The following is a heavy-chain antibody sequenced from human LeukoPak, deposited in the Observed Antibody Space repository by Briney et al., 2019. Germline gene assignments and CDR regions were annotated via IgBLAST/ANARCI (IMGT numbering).Heavy chain of an antibody. CDR1: GGSISSYY. CDR2: IYYSGST. V-gene: IGHV4-59*01. J-gene: IGHJ6*03. Sequence: PSETLSLTCTVSGGSISSYYWSWLRQPPGKGLEWIGYIYYSGSTNYNASLRSRGTILVDKSKNQFSLKLSSVTAADTAVYYCARVGRLDCSSTSCYASYYYYYYYMDVWGKGTTVTVSS. CDR3: ARVGRLDCSSTSCYASYYYYYYYMDV. D-gene: IGHD2-2*01.